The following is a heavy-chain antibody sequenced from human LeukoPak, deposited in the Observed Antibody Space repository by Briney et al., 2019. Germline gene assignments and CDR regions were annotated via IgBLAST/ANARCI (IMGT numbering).Heavy chain of an antibody. D-gene: IGHD1-26*01. CDR1: GYTFTSYG. V-gene: IGHV1-18*01. CDR3: ARGESYFDY. J-gene: IGHJ4*02. Sequence: ASVKVSCKASGYTFTSYGISWVRQAPGQGLEWMGWISAYNGNTNYAQKFQGRVTITADESTSTAYMELSSLRSEDTAVYYCARGESYFDYWGQGTLVTVSS. CDR2: ISAYNGNT.